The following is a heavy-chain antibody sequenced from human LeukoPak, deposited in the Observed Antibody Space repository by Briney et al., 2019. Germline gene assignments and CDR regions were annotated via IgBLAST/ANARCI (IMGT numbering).Heavy chain of an antibody. CDR2: INPNSGGT. V-gene: IGHV1-2*02. D-gene: IGHD3-9*01. CDR3: AKASGRLGFFDWLPSGY. Sequence: GASVKVSCKASGYTFTAYYIHWVRQAPGQGLEWMGWINPNSGGTSYAQKFQGRVTVTRDTSISTAYMELRRLRSDDTAVYYCAKASGRLGFFDWLPSGYWGRGTLVTVSS. J-gene: IGHJ4*02. CDR1: GYTFTAYY.